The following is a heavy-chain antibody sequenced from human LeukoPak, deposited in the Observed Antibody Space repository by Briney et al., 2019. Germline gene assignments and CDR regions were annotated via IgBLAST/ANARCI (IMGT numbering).Heavy chain of an antibody. CDR2: INHSGST. CDR3: ARGRYYYDSSGYWYYFDY. CDR1: GGSFSGYY. V-gene: IGHV4-34*01. J-gene: IGHJ4*02. D-gene: IGHD3-22*01. Sequence: PSETLFLTCAVYGGSFSGYYWSWIRQPPGKGLEWIGEINHSGSTNYNPSLKSRVTISVDTSKNQFSLKLSSVTAADTAVYYCARGRYYYDSSGYWYYFDYWGQGTLVTVSS.